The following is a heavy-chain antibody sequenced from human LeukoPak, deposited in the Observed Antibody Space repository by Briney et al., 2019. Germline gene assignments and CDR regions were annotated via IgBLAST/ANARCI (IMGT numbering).Heavy chain of an antibody. V-gene: IGHV4-34*01. CDR2: INHSGST. CDR3: ARRKGDSFDI. CDR1: GGSFSGYY. J-gene: IGHJ3*02. Sequence: SETLSLTCAVYGGSFSGYYWSWIRQPPGKGLEWIGEINHSGSTNYNPSLKSRVTISVDTSKNQFSLNLNSLTAADTAVYYCARRKGDSFDIWGQGTMVTVSS.